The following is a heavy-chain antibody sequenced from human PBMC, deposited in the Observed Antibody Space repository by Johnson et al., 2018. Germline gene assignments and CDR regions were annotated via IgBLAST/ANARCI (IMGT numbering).Heavy chain of an antibody. D-gene: IGHD6-13*01. CDR2: IAYDGSRK. CDR3: AKDRVSAGGFAFDI. V-gene: IGHV3-30*18. CDR1: GFTFSSYG. J-gene: IGHJ3*02. Sequence: VQLVESGGGVVQPGRSLRLSCAASGFTFSSYGMHWVRQAPGKGLEWVAVIAYDGSRKYHADSVKGRFTISRDNSQNTLYLQMNSLRAEDTAVYYCAKDRVSAGGFAFDIWGQGTMVTVSS.